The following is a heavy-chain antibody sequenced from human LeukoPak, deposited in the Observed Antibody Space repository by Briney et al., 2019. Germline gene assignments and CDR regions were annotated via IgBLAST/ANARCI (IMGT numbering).Heavy chain of an antibody. J-gene: IGHJ3*02. CDR2: INHSGST. Sequence: SETLSLTCTVSGGSISSSSYYWGRIRQPPGKGLEWIGEINHSGSTNYNPSLKRRVTISVDTSKNQFSLKLSSVTAADTAVYYCARDSPHYYDSSGYPDDDAFDIWGQGTMVTVSS. CDR1: GGSISSSSYY. D-gene: IGHD3-22*01. CDR3: ARDSPHYYDSSGYPDDDAFDI. V-gene: IGHV4-39*07.